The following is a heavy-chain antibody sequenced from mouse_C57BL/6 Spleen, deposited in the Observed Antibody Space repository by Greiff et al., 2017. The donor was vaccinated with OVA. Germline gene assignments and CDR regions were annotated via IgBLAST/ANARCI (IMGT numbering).Heavy chain of an antibody. CDR2: IDPSDSYT. J-gene: IGHJ4*01. Sequence: QVQLQQPGAELVKPGASVKLSCKASGYTFTSYWMQWVKQRPGKGLEWIGEIDPSDSYTNYNKKFKGKATLTVEKSSSTAYIQLCMLTSDETSVYYCASWGDSSSYGDALDYWGQGTSVTVSS. D-gene: IGHD1-1*01. CDR3: ASWGDSSSYGDALDY. CDR1: GYTFTSYW. V-gene: IGHV1-50*01.